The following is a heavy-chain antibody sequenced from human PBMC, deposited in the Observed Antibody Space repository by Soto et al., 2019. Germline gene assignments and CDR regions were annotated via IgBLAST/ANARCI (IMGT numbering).Heavy chain of an antibody. V-gene: IGHV1-69*06. CDR1: GGTFSSFT. CDR2: IIPIFRTA. CDR3: AKVGALGTDSCVVFDD. J-gene: IGHJ4*02. D-gene: IGHD3-22*01. Sequence: QVHLLQSGAEVKKPGSSVKVSCKASGGTFSSFTISWVRQAPGQGLEWMGGIIPIFRTAKYAQKFQGRVTVTASKSASTAYMQLISLTAADTAFYYCAKVGALGTDSCVVFDDWGEGALVTVSS.